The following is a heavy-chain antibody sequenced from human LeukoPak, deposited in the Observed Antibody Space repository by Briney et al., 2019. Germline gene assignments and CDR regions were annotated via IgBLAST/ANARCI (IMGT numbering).Heavy chain of an antibody. CDR1: GFTFSSYW. Sequence: GGSLRLSCAASGFTFSSYWMSWVRQAPGKGLEWVSAISGSGGSTYYADSVKGRFTISRDNSKNTLYLQMNSLRAEDTAVYYCAKVPSDPSEPLPPHAFDIWGQGTMVTVSS. CDR2: ISGSGGST. V-gene: IGHV3-23*01. CDR3: AKVPSDPSEPLPPHAFDI. J-gene: IGHJ3*02. D-gene: IGHD1-14*01.